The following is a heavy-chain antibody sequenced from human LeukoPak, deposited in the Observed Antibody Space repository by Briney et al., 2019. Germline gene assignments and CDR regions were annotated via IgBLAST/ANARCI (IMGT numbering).Heavy chain of an antibody. D-gene: IGHD5-18*01. V-gene: IGHV1-18*01. CDR1: GYPXTSSG. Sequence: ASVKVSCKASGYPXTSSGISGVRQAPGQGLEGMGWISAYNGNTNYAQKLQGRVTMTTDTSTSTAYMELRSLRSDDTAVYYCARRGYSYGSGPYYYYYYYGMDVWGQGITVTVSS. J-gene: IGHJ6*02. CDR3: ARRGYSYGSGPYYYYYYYGMDV. CDR2: ISAYNGNT.